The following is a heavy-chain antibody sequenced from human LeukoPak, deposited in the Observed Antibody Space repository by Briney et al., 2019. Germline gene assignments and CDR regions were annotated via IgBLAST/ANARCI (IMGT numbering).Heavy chain of an antibody. J-gene: IGHJ4*02. Sequence: PGGSLRLSCAASGNYWMHWVRQAPGKGLVWVSHINSDGSWTGYADSVKGRFTISKDNAKNTVYLQMNNLRAEDTAVYYCAREKARPELNFDYWGQGTLVTVSS. V-gene: IGHV3-74*01. CDR1: GNYW. D-gene: IGHD5-12*01. CDR3: AREKARPELNFDY. CDR2: INSDGSWT.